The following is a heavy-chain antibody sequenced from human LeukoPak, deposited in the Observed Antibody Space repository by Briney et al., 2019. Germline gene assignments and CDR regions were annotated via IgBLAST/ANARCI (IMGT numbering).Heavy chain of an antibody. CDR3: AKIEVVLDDF. Sequence: PGGSLRLSCAASGFTFSIYGIHWVRQAPGKGLEWVTFITNDGRNKYYADSVKGRFTISRDNSKNTLCLQMNSLITEDTAVYYCAKIEVVLDDFWGRGTLVTVSS. V-gene: IGHV3-30*02. CDR2: ITNDGRNK. D-gene: IGHD2-21*01. J-gene: IGHJ4*02. CDR1: GFTFSIYG.